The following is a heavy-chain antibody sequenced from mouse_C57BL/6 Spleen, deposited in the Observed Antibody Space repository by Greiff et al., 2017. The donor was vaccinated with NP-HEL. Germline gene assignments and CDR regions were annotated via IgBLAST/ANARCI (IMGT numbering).Heavy chain of an antibody. CDR3: ARSDYGSSYYFDY. D-gene: IGHD1-1*01. CDR1: GYAFSSYW. J-gene: IGHJ2*01. Sequence: VKVVESGAELVKPGASVKISCKASGYAFSSYWMNWVKQRPGKGLEWIGQIYPGDGDTNYNGKFKGKATLTADKSSSTAYMQLSSLTSEDSAVYFCARSDYGSSYYFDYWGQGTTLTVSS. V-gene: IGHV1-80*01. CDR2: IYPGDGDT.